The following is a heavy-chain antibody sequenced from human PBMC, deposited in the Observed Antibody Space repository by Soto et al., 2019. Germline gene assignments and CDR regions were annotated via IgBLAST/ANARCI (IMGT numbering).Heavy chain of an antibody. Sequence: QSQTLSLTCAISGDSVSSNSAAWNWIRQSPSRGLEWLGRTYYRSKWYNDYAVSVKSRITINPDTSKNQFSLQLNSVTPEDTAVYYCARDFHYYGSGSYLEGNWFDPWGQGTLVTVSS. CDR3: ARDFHYYGSGSYLEGNWFDP. CDR1: GDSVSSNSAA. V-gene: IGHV6-1*01. CDR2: TYYRSKWYN. J-gene: IGHJ5*02. D-gene: IGHD3-10*01.